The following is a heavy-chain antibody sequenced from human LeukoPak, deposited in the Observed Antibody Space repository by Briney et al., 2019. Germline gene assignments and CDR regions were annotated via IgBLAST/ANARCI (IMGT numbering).Heavy chain of an antibody. D-gene: IGHD6-19*01. V-gene: IGHV4-39*01. Sequence: PSETLSLTCIVSGASIRSSSYYWGWIRQSPGKGLEWIASVHHSGSTYDNPSLKSRVTISVDTSKNQFSLKLTSVSAADTAVYYCARRSTVAGRGRFDPWGQGTLDTVSS. CDR1: GASIRSSSYY. J-gene: IGHJ5*02. CDR2: VHHSGST. CDR3: ARRSTVAGRGRFDP.